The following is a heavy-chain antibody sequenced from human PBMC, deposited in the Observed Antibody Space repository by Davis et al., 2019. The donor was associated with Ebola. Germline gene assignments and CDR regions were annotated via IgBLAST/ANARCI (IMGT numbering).Heavy chain of an antibody. J-gene: IGHJ4*02. CDR2: IYYSGST. V-gene: IGHV4-61*08. Sequence: MPSETLSLTCTVSGGSVSSGGYYWNWIRQPPGKGLEWIGYIYYSGSTDYSPSLRGRATISLDTSKNQFSLRLSSVTAADTAVYYCARWPSPLNYCGGDCPTLWGQGTLVTVSS. CDR1: GGSVSSGGYY. D-gene: IGHD2-21*02. CDR3: ARWPSPLNYCGGDCPTL.